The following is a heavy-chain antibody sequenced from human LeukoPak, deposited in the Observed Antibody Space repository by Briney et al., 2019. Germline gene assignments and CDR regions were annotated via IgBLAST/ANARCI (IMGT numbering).Heavy chain of an antibody. D-gene: IGHD3-3*01. Sequence: SETLSLTCTVSGGSISSSSYYWGWIRQPPGKGLEWIGSIYYSGSTYYNPSLKSRVTISVDTSKNQFSLKLSSVTAADTAVYYCARDSTIFGVVFDAFDIWGQGTMVTVSS. CDR3: ARDSTIFGVVFDAFDI. J-gene: IGHJ3*02. CDR1: GGSISSSSYY. V-gene: IGHV4-39*07. CDR2: IYYSGST.